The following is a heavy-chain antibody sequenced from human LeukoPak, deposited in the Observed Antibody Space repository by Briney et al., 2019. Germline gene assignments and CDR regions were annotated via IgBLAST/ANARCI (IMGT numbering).Heavy chain of an antibody. J-gene: IGHJ4*02. D-gene: IGHD2-2*02. Sequence: GASVKVSCKASGGTFSSYAISWVRQAPGQGLEWIGGIIPIFGTANYAQKFQGRVTITTDESTSTAYMELSSLRSEDTAVYYCARDRGGYCSSTSCYTVIMWYWGQGTLVTVSS. CDR1: GGTFSSYA. CDR3: ARDRGGYCSSTSCYTVIMWY. CDR2: IIPIFGTA. V-gene: IGHV1-69*05.